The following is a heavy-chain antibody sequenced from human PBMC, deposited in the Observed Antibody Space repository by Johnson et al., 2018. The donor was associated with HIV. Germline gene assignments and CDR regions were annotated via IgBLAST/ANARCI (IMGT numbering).Heavy chain of an antibody. CDR3: ASEYSSSSQPNAFDI. V-gene: IGHV3-11*04. J-gene: IGHJ3*02. CDR1: GFTFSDYY. CDR2: ISSSGSTI. D-gene: IGHD6-6*01. Sequence: VQLLESGGGLVKPGGSLRLSCAASGFTFSDYYMSWIRQAPGKGLEWVSYISSSGSTIYYADSVKGRFTISRDNAKNSLYLQMNSLRAEDTAVYYCASEYSSSSQPNAFDIWGQGTMVTVSS.